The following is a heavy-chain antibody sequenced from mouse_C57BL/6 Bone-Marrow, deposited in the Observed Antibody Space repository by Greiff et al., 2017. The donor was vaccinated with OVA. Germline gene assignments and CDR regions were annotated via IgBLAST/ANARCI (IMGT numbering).Heavy chain of an antibody. CDR2: ISSGSSTI. D-gene: IGHD2-3*01. V-gene: IGHV5-17*01. Sequence: VQLQQSGGGLVKPGGSLKLSCAASGFTFSDYGMHWVRQAPEKGLEWVAYISSGSSTIYYADTVKGRFTISRDNAKNTLFLQMTSLRSEDTAMYYCARKDDGYFSYWYFDVWGTGTTVTVSS. J-gene: IGHJ1*03. CDR1: GFTFSDYG. CDR3: ARKDDGYFSYWYFDV.